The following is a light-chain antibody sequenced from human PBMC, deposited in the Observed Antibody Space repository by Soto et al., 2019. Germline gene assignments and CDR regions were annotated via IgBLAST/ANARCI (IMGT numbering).Light chain of an antibody. Sequence: DIQMTQSPSSLYASVGDIVTITCRASQSISNYLNWYQQKPGQAPKLLIYAASSLHSGVPSRFSGSGSGTDFTLTISSLQPEDCATYYCQQSYSTPRTFGPGTKVDIK. J-gene: IGKJ3*01. CDR1: QSISNY. V-gene: IGKV1-39*01. CDR2: AAS. CDR3: QQSYSTPRT.